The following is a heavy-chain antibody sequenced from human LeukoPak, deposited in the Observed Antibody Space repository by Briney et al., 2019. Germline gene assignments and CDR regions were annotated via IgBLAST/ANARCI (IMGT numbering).Heavy chain of an antibody. D-gene: IGHD4-23*01. CDR1: GFTFSSYG. V-gene: IGHV3-30*02. CDR3: AKLVSAATVVRYYFDY. CDR2: IWYDGSNK. Sequence: GGSLRLSCAASGFTFSSYGMHWVRQAPGKGLEWVALIWYDGSNKYYTDSVKGRLTISRDNSKNTLYLQMNSLRAEDTAVYYCAKLVSAATVVRYYFDYWGQGTLVTVSS. J-gene: IGHJ4*02.